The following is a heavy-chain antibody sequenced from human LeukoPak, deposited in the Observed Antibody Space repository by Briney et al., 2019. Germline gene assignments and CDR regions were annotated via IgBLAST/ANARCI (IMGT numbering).Heavy chain of an antibody. CDR2: IHYSGNT. Sequence: SETLSLTCTVSGGSFSSSSYYWTWLRQPPGKGLEWIGYIHYSGNTNYISALKSRVTISLDTSKNQFFLRLTSLTAADTAVYYCARDSFSYYYGMDVWGQGTTVTVSS. J-gene: IGHJ6*02. V-gene: IGHV4-61*01. CDR3: ARDSFSYYYGMDV. CDR1: GGSFSSSSYY.